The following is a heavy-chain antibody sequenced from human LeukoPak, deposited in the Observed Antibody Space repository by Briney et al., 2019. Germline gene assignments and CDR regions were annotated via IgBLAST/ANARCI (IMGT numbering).Heavy chain of an antibody. V-gene: IGHV4-4*07. CDR1: GGSIRSYY. Sequence: PSETLSLTCTVSGGSIRSYYWSWIRQPAGKGLEWIGRIYTSGSTNYNPSLKSRVTMSVDTSKNQFSLKLSSVTAADTAVYYCARDAPLFDSSGYYHMDVWGKGTTVTVSS. D-gene: IGHD3-22*01. CDR3: ARDAPLFDSSGYYHMDV. CDR2: IYTSGST. J-gene: IGHJ6*03.